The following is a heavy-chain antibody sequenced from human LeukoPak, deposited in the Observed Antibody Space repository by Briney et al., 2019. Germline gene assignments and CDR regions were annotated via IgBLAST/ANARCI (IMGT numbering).Heavy chain of an antibody. CDR3: AKSSNMDV. CDR2: ISSSGGST. J-gene: IGHJ6*02. CDR1: GFTFTSYA. Sequence: GGSLRLSCAASGFTFTSYAMSWVRQAPGKGLEWVSTISSSGGSTDYADSVKGRSTISRDNSKNTLYLQMNSLRAEDTAVYYCAKSSNMDVWGQGTTVTVSS. V-gene: IGHV3-23*01.